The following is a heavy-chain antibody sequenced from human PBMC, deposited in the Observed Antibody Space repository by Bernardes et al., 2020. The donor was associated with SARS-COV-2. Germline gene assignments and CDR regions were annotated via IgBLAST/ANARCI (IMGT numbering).Heavy chain of an antibody. Sequence: SETLSLTCAVYGGSFSGSWSWIRQPPGNGLEWIGEINHSGGTKYNPSLKSRVSISVDTSKNQFSLRLNSVTAADTAVYYCTRHGGRHFDFWDQGTLVTVSS. V-gene: IGHV4-34*01. CDR1: GGSFSGS. CDR2: INHSGGT. J-gene: IGHJ4*02. D-gene: IGHD2-15*01. CDR3: TRHGGRHFDF.